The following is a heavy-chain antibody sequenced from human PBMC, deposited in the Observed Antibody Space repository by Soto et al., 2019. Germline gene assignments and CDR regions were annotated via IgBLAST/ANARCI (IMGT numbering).Heavy chain of an antibody. CDR2: INPNSGGT. Sequence: ASVKVSCKASGYTFTGYYMHWVRQAPGQGLEWMGWINPNSGGTNYAQKFQGWVTMTRDTSISTAYMELSRLRSDDTAVYYCARGGTYSSCWYFSSLNGFDLWGQGTLVTVSS. D-gene: IGHD6-13*01. CDR1: GYTFTGYY. J-gene: IGHJ5*02. V-gene: IGHV1-2*04. CDR3: ARGGTYSSCWYFSSLNGFDL.